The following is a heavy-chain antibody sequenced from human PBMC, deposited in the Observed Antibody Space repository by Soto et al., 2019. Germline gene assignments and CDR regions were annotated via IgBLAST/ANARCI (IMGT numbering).Heavy chain of an antibody. CDR2: IIPIFGTA. D-gene: IGHD1-7*01. J-gene: IGHJ4*02. CDR1: GGTFSSYA. Sequence: QVQLVQSGAEVKKPGSSVKVSCKASGGTFSSYAISWVRQAPGQGLEWMGGIIPIFGTANDATKCQGRVTIPAGESTSTAYMELSSLRSEDTAVYYCARWDDQTGTTLGGWGQGTLVTVSS. CDR3: ARWDDQTGTTLGG. V-gene: IGHV1-69*01.